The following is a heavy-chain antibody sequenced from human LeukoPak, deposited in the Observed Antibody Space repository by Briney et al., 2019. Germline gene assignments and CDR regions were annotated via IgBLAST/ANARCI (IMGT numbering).Heavy chain of an antibody. CDR1: GGSFIGYY. V-gene: IGHV4-34*01. J-gene: IGHJ6*03. CDR2: INHSGST. D-gene: IGHD2-15*01. Sequence: SETLSLTCAVYGGSFIGYYWSWIRQPPGKVLEWIGEINHSGSTNYNPSLKSRVTISVDTSKNQFSLKLSSVTAADTAVYYCARIPNRYCSGGSCSYMDVWGKGTTVTVSS. CDR3: ARIPNRYCSGGSCSYMDV.